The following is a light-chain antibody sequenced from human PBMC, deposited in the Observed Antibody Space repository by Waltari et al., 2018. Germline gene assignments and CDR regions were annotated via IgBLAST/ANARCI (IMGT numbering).Light chain of an antibody. J-gene: IGKJ1*01. CDR2: DAS. V-gene: IGKV3-20*01. CDR1: QSFTRY. Sequence: ELVLTQSPGTLSLSPGERATLSCRASQSFTRYLAWYQHKTGQAPRLLIYDASTRAAGIADRFTGSGFGTDFTLTISRLEPEDSAVYYCQHYVRLPVTFGQGTKVEIK. CDR3: QHYVRLPVT.